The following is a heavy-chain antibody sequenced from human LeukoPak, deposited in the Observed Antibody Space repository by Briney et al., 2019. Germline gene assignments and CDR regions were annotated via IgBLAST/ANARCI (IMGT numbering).Heavy chain of an antibody. CDR2: INPNSGGT. CDR3: AREVHYYDSSGYSRGPGNAFDI. D-gene: IGHD3-22*01. CDR1: GYTFTGYY. Sequence: ASVKVSCKASGYTFTGYYMHWVRQAPGQGLEWMGWINPNSGGTNYAQKFQGRVTMTRDTSISTAYMELSRLRSDDTAVYYCAREVHYYDSSGYSRGPGNAFDIWGQGTMVTVSS. V-gene: IGHV1-2*02. J-gene: IGHJ3*02.